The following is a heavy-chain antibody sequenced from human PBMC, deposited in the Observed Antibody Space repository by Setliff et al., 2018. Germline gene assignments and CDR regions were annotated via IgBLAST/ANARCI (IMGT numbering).Heavy chain of an antibody. V-gene: IGHV1-69*05. D-gene: IGHD6-19*01. CDR2: IIPIFGTA. CDR1: GGTFSSYA. Sequence: RASVKVSCKASGGTFSSYAISWVRQAPGQGLEWMGGIIPIFGTANYAQKLQGRVTMTTDTSTSTAYMELRSLRSDDTAVYYCARKLGSSGWYTFDYWGQGTLVTVSS. J-gene: IGHJ4*02. CDR3: ARKLGSSGWYTFDY.